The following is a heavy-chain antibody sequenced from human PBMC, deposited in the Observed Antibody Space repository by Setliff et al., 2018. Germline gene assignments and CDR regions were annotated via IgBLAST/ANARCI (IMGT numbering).Heavy chain of an antibody. CDR2: IYTSGGT. CDR3: ARGVSGVSWTPRY. D-gene: IGHD6-25*01. J-gene: IGHJ4*02. CDR1: GASISSYY. Sequence: PSETLSLTCTVSGASISSYYWTWMRQPPGKGLEWIGYIYTSGGTNYNPSLKSRVTMSVDMTENQFSLILRSVVAADTAVYYCARGVSGVSWTPRYWGRGTLVTVSS. V-gene: IGHV4-4*08.